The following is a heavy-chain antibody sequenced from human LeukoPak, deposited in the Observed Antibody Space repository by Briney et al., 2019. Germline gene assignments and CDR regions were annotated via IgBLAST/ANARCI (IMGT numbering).Heavy chain of an antibody. CDR3: ARVRRYTSGWYEGIDY. Sequence: SETLSLTCTVSGDSISIYYWSWIRQPPGMGLEWIGYVYYSGYTDYNPSLKSRVTISVDTSRNLFSLKLYSVTAADTAVYYCARVRRYTSGWYEGIDYWGQGTLVTVSS. J-gene: IGHJ4*02. D-gene: IGHD6-19*01. CDR1: GDSISIYY. CDR2: VYYSGYT. V-gene: IGHV4-59*01.